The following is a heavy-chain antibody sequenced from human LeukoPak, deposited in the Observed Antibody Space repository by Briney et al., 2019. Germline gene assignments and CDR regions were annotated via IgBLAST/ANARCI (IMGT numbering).Heavy chain of an antibody. CDR1: GYTFTSYG. CDR2: ISAYNGNT. D-gene: IGHD2-2*01. J-gene: IGHJ4*02. V-gene: IGHV1-18*01. CDR3: ARVGRCCSSTSCYYSFDY. Sequence: ASVKVSCKASGYTFTSYGISWVRQAPGQGLEWMGWISAYNGNTNYAQKLQGRVTMTTDTSTSTAYMELRSLRSDDTAVYYCARVGRCCSSTSCYYSFDYWGQGTLVTVSS.